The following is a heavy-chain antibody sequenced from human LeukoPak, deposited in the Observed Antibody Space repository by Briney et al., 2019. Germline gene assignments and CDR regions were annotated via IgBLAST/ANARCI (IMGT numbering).Heavy chain of an antibody. CDR1: GFTFSSYA. Sequence: QPGGSLRLSCSASGFTFSSYAMHWVRQAPGKGLEYVSAINSNGGTTYYSDSVKGRFTISRDNSKNTLYLQMSSLRAEDTAVYYCVKMGTYYYDSSGSNYWGREPWSPSPQ. J-gene: IGHJ4*02. CDR2: INSNGGTT. D-gene: IGHD3-22*01. V-gene: IGHV3-64D*09. CDR3: VKMGTYYYDSSGSNY.